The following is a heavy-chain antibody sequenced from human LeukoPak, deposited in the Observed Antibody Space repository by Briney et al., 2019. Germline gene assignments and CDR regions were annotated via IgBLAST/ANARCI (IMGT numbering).Heavy chain of an antibody. V-gene: IGHV3-23*01. CDR2: ISGSYGST. CDR3: AEGPMTTVTTGYFDY. J-gene: IGHJ4*02. Sequence: PGGSLRLSCAASGFTFSSYAMSWVRQAPGKGLEWVSTISGSYGSTYYADSVKGRFTISRDSSKNTLYLQMDSLRAEDTAVYYCAEGPMTTVTTGYFDYWGQGTLVTVSS. D-gene: IGHD4-17*01. CDR1: GFTFSSYA.